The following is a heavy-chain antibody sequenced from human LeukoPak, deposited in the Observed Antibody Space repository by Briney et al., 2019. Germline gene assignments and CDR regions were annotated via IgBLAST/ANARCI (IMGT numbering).Heavy chain of an antibody. CDR1: GFTFSSYG. CDR2: IRYDGSNK. D-gene: IGHD6-6*01. Sequence: GGSLRLSCAASGFTFSSYGMHWVRQAPGKGLEWVAFIRYDGSNKYYADSVKGRFTISRDNSKNTLYLQMNSLRAEDTAVYYCARGPYSSSSRVGYFDYWGQGTLVTVSS. V-gene: IGHV3-30*02. CDR3: ARGPYSSSSRVGYFDY. J-gene: IGHJ4*02.